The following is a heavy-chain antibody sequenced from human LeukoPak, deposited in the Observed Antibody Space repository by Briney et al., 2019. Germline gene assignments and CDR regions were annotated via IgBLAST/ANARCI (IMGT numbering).Heavy chain of an antibody. CDR3: ARVKSSGWYSDY. CDR2: IYSGGST. D-gene: IGHD6-19*01. CDR1: GFTVSSNY. Sequence: GGSLRLSCAASGFTVSSNYMSWVRQAPGKGLEWVSVIYSGGSTYYADSVKGRFTISRDNSKNTLYLQMNSVRAEDTAVYYCARVKSSGWYSDYWGQGTLVTVSS. V-gene: IGHV3-53*01. J-gene: IGHJ4*02.